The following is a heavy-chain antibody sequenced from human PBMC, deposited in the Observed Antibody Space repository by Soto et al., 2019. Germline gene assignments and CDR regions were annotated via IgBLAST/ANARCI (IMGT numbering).Heavy chain of an antibody. Sequence: PGESLKISCKGSGQTFSGHWIAWVRQMPGRGLEWMGIIYPGDSDTRKSPSFQGRVTMTRDTSTTTFYMQLSSLRSEDTAVYYCARDMNSGSVIDYWGQGTLVTVSS. V-gene: IGHV5-51*01. CDR1: GQTFSGHW. CDR2: IYPGDSDT. J-gene: IGHJ4*02. CDR3: ARDMNSGSVIDY. D-gene: IGHD3-10*01.